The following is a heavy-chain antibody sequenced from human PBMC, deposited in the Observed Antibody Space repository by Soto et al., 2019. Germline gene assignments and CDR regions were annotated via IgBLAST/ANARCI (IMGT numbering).Heavy chain of an antibody. J-gene: IGHJ6*02. CDR1: GYTFTSYY. D-gene: IGHD6-13*01. Sequence: RASVKVSCKASGYTFTSYYMHWVRQAPGQGLEWMGIINPSGGSTSYAQKFQGRVTMTRDTSTSTVYMELSSLRSEDTAVYYCARIPLIAAAGTYYYYGMDVWGQGTTVTVSS. V-gene: IGHV1-46*01. CDR2: INPSGGST. CDR3: ARIPLIAAAGTYYYYGMDV.